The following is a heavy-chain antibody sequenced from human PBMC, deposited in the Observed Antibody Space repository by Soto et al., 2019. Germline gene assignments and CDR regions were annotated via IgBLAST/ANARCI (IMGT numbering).Heavy chain of an antibody. CDR3: VRDRVFYGMYV. V-gene: IGHV3-53*01. CDR2: IYSGGSI. J-gene: IGHJ6*02. CDR1: GFTVRSHD. Sequence: EVQLVESGGGVIQPGGSLRLSCGASGFTVRSHDMSWVRQAPGKGLEWVSHIYSGGSIYYADSVRGRFTISRDNSNNTVYLQMNGLRGEDTAVYYCVRDRVFYGMYVWGQGTTVTVSS.